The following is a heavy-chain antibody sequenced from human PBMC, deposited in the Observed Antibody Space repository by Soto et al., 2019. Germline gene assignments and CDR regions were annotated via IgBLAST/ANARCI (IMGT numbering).Heavy chain of an antibody. CDR3: ARDLPGATKFFDL. Sequence: GGSLRLSYAASGCTFSSYSINWIRKAPGKGLEWVSSISSSSRYIHYADSVKGRFTISRDNAKNSLYLQMNSLRVEDTAVYYCARDLPGATKFFDLCGQGTLVTVSS. V-gene: IGHV3-21*01. D-gene: IGHD1-26*01. CDR2: ISSSSRYI. CDR1: GCTFSSYS. J-gene: IGHJ4*02.